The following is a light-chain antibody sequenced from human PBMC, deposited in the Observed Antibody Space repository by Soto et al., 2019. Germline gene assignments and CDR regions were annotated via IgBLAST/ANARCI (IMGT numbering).Light chain of an antibody. CDR3: QHYNSYL. V-gene: IGKV1-5*01. CDR2: DAS. CDR1: QSISSW. J-gene: IGKJ1*01. Sequence: IQMTQSPSTLSASVGDSVTITCRASQSISSWLAWYQQKPGKAPKLLIYDASSLGSGVPSRFSGSESGTEFTLTISSLQPDDFATYYCQHYNSYLFGQGTKVDIK.